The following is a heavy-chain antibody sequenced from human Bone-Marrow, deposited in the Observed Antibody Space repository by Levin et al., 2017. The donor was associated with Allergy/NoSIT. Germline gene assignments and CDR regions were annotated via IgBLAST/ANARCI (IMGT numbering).Heavy chain of an antibody. J-gene: IGHJ6*02. CDR3: AKEAYYDFWRRADYYYGMDV. CDR1: GFTFSSYA. Sequence: GGSLRLSCAASGFTFSSYAMSWVRQAPGKGLEWVSAISGSGGSTYYADSVKGRFTISRDNSKNTLYLQMNSLRAEDTAVYYCAKEAYYDFWRRADYYYGMDVWGQGTTVTVSS. V-gene: IGHV3-23*01. D-gene: IGHD3-3*01. CDR2: ISGSGGST.